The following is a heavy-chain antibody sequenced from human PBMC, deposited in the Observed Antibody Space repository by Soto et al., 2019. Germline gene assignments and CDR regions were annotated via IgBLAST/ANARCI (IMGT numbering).Heavy chain of an antibody. Sequence: QFTLKESGPVLVKPTETLTLTCTVSGFSLSNARMGVSWIRQPPGKALEWLAHIFSNDEKSYSTSLKSRLTISKDTSKIQGVLTLTTMDPVDTATYYCARIIGWFDGAARFDPWGQGTLVTVSS. J-gene: IGHJ5*02. CDR3: ARIIGWFDGAARFDP. V-gene: IGHV2-26*01. CDR1: GFSLSNARMG. CDR2: IFSNDEK. D-gene: IGHD3-10*01.